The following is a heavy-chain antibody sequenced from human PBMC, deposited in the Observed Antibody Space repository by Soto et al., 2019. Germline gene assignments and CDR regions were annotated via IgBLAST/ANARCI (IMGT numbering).Heavy chain of an antibody. V-gene: IGHV4-59*01. Sequence: SETLSLTCTVSGGSISSYYWSWLRQSQGKRLEWIGYIHYSGITKYNPSLKSRVTISLDTSKNQFSLKLSSVTAADSAVYYCARHPGASFGYWGQGTLVTVSS. CDR1: GGSISSYY. D-gene: IGHD7-27*01. CDR2: IHYSGIT. J-gene: IGHJ4*02. CDR3: ARHPGASFGY.